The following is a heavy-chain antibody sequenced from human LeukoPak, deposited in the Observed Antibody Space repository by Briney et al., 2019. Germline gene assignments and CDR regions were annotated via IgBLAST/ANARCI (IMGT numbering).Heavy chain of an antibody. CDR2: ISSSSSYI. J-gene: IGHJ4*02. V-gene: IGHV3-21*01. Sequence: GGSLRLSCAASGFTLSSYSMNRVRQAPGKGLEWVSSISSSSSYIYYADSVKGRFTISRDNAKNSLYLQMNSLRAEDTAVYYCARVLGYSYGSDYWGQGTLVTVSS. CDR3: ARVLGYSYGSDY. CDR1: GFTLSSYS. D-gene: IGHD5-18*01.